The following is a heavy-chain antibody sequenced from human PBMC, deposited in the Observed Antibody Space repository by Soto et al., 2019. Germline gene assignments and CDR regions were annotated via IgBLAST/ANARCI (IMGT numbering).Heavy chain of an antibody. CDR1: GFTFRNHA. CDR3: ARDWGIEVLGGTDV. CDR2: ISDSGVNT. J-gene: IGHJ6*04. Sequence: GGSLRLSCTTSGFTFRNHAMTWVRQAPDKGLEWVSTISDSGVNTHYADSVKGRFTISRDNSKNTLYLQMNSLRAEDTAVYYCARDWGIEVLGGTDVWGKGATVTVS. D-gene: IGHD3-16*01. V-gene: IGHV3-23*01.